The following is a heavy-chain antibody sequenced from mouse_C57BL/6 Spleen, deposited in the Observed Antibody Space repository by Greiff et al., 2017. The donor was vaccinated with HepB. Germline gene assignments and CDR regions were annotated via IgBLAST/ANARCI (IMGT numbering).Heavy chain of an antibody. J-gene: IGHJ4*01. CDR3: ARELGRGYAMDY. CDR2: IYPGDGDT. V-gene: IGHV1-82*01. D-gene: IGHD4-1*01. CDR1: GYAFSSSW. Sequence: VQLQQSGPELVKPGASVKISCKASGYAFSSSWMNWVKQRPGKGPEWIGRIYPGDGDTNYNGKFKGKATLTADKSSSTAYMQLSSLTSEDSAVYFCARELGRGYAMDYWSQGASVTVSS.